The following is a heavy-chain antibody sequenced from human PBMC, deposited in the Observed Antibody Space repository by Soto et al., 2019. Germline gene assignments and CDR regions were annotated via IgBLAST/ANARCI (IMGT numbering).Heavy chain of an antibody. Sequence: QVQLVQSGAEVKKPGASVKVSCKASGYTFSSYDIHWVRQATGQGLEWMGWLNPNSGDTGYAQKFQGRVTATRNTSTNTAYIELSSLTSDDTAVYYCATSGGGWYLYWGQGTLVTVSS. CDR2: LNPNSGDT. J-gene: IGHJ4*02. D-gene: IGHD6-19*01. CDR3: ATSGGGWYLY. V-gene: IGHV1-8*01. CDR1: GYTFSSYD.